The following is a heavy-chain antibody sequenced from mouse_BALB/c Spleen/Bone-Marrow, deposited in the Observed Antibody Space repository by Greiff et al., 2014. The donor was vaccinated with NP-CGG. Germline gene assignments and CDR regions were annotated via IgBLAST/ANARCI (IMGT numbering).Heavy chain of an antibody. CDR3: AGDPIYYDYDWYFDV. Sequence: QVQLKESGPGLVAPSQSLSITRTVSGFSLTSYGVHWVRQPPGKGLEWLGVIWAGGSTNYNSALMSRLSISKDNSKSQVFLKMNSLQTDDTAMYYCAGDPIYYDYDWYFDVWGAGTTVTVSS. CDR1: GFSLTSYG. D-gene: IGHD2-4*01. CDR2: IWAGGST. V-gene: IGHV2-9*02. J-gene: IGHJ1*01.